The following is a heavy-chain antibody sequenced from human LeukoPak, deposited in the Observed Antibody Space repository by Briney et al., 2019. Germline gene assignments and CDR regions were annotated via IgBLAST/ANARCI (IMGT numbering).Heavy chain of an antibody. Sequence: GGSLRLSCAASGFTFSSYWMSWVRQAPGKGLEWVANIKQDGSEKYYVDSVKGRFTISRDNAKNSLYLRMNSLRAEDTAVYYCARDSSSWFYNYYYMDVWGKGTTVTVSS. D-gene: IGHD6-13*01. V-gene: IGHV3-7*01. J-gene: IGHJ6*03. CDR3: ARDSSSWFYNYYYMDV. CDR2: IKQDGSEK. CDR1: GFTFSSYW.